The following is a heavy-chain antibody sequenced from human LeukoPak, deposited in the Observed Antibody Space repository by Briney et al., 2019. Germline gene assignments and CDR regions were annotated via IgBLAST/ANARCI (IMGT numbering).Heavy chain of an antibody. Sequence: GGSLRLSCAASGFTFSSYAMNWVRQAPGKGLEWVSAISASGGTTYSADSLKGRFTISRDNSKNTLYLQMNSLRAEDTAVYYCATARPGSYWGQGILVTVSS. D-gene: IGHD1-14*01. J-gene: IGHJ4*02. CDR1: GFTFSSYA. V-gene: IGHV3-23*01. CDR2: ISASGGTT. CDR3: ATARPGSY.